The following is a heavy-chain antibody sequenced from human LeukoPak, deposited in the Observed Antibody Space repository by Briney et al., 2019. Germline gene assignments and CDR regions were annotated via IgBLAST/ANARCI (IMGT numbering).Heavy chain of an antibody. CDR2: INPNSGRT. CDR1: GYTFTGYY. Sequence: ASVKVSCRASGYTFTGYYMHWIRQAPGQGLEWMGWINPNSGRTNYAQKFQGRVSMTWDMSISTAYMELRRLRSDDTAVYYCAREYILTRYYGDFWGQGTLVTVSS. CDR3: AREYILTRYYGDF. J-gene: IGHJ4*02. V-gene: IGHV1-2*02. D-gene: IGHD3-9*01.